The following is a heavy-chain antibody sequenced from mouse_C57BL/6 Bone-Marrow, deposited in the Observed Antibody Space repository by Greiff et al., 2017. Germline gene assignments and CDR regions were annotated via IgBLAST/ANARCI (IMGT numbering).Heavy chain of an antibody. CDR1: GFTFSDYG. V-gene: IGHV5-17*01. D-gene: IGHD1-1*01. CDR2: ISSGSSTI. CDR3: ARDYYYGSSPFAY. J-gene: IGHJ3*01. Sequence: EVQRVESGGGLVKPGGSLKLSCAASGFTFSDYGMHWVCQAPEKGLEWVAYISSGSSTIYYADTVKGRFTISRDNAKNTLFLQMTSLRSEDTAMYYCARDYYYGSSPFAYWGQGTLVTVSA.